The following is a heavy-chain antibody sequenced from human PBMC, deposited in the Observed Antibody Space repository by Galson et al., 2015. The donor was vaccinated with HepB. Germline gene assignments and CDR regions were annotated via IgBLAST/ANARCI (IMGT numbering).Heavy chain of an antibody. Sequence: SVKVSCKASGYTFTSYVITWVRQAPGQGLEWMGRISTSNGDTKYAQKHQGRVTMTTDTSTSTAYLELRSLQSDDTAVYYCARGSSGADHWGQGALVTVSS. V-gene: IGHV1-18*01. J-gene: IGHJ4*02. CDR3: ARGSSGADH. CDR1: GYTFTSYV. D-gene: IGHD6-25*01. CDR2: ISTSNGDT.